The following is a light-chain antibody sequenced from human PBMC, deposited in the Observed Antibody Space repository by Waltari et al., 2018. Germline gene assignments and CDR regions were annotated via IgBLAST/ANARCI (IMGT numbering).Light chain of an antibody. V-gene: IGKV2-30*02. CDR1: QSLVHSDGNTH. J-gene: IGKJ2*01. CDR3: MQGTHWPYT. Sequence: DVVMTQSPLSLPVTLGQAASISCKSSQSLVHSDGNTHLNWFQQRPGQSPRRLIYRVSNRDSGVPDRFSGSRSGTDFTLKISRVEAEDVGVYYCMQGTHWPYTFGQGTKLDIK. CDR2: RVS.